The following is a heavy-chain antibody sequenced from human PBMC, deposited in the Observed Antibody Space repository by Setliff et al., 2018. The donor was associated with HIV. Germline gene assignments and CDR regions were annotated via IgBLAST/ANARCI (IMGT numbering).Heavy chain of an antibody. J-gene: IGHJ4*02. V-gene: IGHV3-53*01. Sequence: GGSLRLSCAASGFTVSNNYMTWVRQAPGKGLEWVSVMLNDGRTYYADSVQGRFTISRDNSKNTLYLQMNSLRVEDTAIYYCAKEASYGGSHFDYWGQGTLVTVSS. D-gene: IGHD4-17*01. CDR3: AKEASYGGSHFDY. CDR2: MLNDGRT. CDR1: GFTVSNNY.